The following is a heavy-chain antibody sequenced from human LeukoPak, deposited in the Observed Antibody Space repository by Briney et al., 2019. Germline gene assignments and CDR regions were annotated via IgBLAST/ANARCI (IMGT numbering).Heavy chain of an antibody. CDR2: IYYSGST. D-gene: IGHD1-26*01. Sequence: SETLSLTCTVSGGSISSSSYYWGWIRQPPGKGLEWIGTIYYSGSTYYNPSLKSRVTISIDTSKNQFSLKMSSVTAADTAVYYCARQGSGNYLSPVNYWGQGTLVTVSS. V-gene: IGHV4-39*01. CDR3: ARQGSGNYLSPVNY. J-gene: IGHJ4*02. CDR1: GGSISSSSYY.